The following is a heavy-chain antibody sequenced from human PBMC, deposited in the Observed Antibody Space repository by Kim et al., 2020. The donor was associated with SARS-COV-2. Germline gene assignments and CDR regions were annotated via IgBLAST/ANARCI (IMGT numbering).Heavy chain of an antibody. V-gene: IGHV3-43D*03. Sequence: GGSLRLSCAASGFTFDDYAMYWVRQRPGGGPEWVSLITWDGTKTYYSESLEGRFTISRDNSRNYLYLQLTSLRAEDTALYYCAKELRDWGRGTKVSVSP. J-gene: IGHJ4*02. CDR3: AKELRD. CDR1: GFTFDDYA. CDR2: ITWDGTKT.